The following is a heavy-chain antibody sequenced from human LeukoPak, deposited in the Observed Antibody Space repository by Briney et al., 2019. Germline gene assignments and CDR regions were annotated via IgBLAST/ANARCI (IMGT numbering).Heavy chain of an antibody. V-gene: IGHV3-21*06. Sequence: GGSLRLSCAASGFAFSSYNMKWVRQAPGKGLEWVSFISTTSTYIYYADSVKGRFTVSRDNSKNLLYLQMDSLRVEDTAVYYCARAGTCSSTTCDGGIEYWGQGTLVTVSS. CDR1: GFAFSSYN. CDR3: ARAGTCSSTTCDGGIEY. J-gene: IGHJ4*02. CDR2: ISTTSTYI. D-gene: IGHD2-2*01.